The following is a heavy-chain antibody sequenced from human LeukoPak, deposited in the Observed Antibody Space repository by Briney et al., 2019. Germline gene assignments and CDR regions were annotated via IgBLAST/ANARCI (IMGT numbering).Heavy chain of an antibody. J-gene: IGHJ6*03. CDR1: GFTVSSNY. CDR3: ARAVRGSSSYYYYYYMDV. CDR2: IYSGGST. Sequence: GGSLRLSCAACGFTVSSNYMSWVRQAPGKGLEWVSVIYSGGSTYYADSVKGRFTISRDNSKNTLYLQMNSLRAEDTAVYYCARAVRGSSSYYYYYYMDVWGKGTTVTVSS. V-gene: IGHV3-66*02. D-gene: IGHD6-6*01.